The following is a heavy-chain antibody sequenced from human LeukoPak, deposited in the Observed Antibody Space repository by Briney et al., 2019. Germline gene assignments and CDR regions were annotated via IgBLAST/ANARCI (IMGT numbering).Heavy chain of an antibody. D-gene: IGHD3-3*01. Sequence: PGGSLRLSCAASGFTFSSYAMSWVRQAPGKGLEWVSAISGSGGSTYYADSVKGRFTISRDNSKHTLYLQMNSLRAEDTAVYYFAKTYYDFWRLGDYYYYMDVWGKGTTVTVSS. CDR3: AKTYYDFWRLGDYYYYMDV. V-gene: IGHV3-23*01. CDR1: GFTFSSYA. CDR2: ISGSGGST. J-gene: IGHJ6*03.